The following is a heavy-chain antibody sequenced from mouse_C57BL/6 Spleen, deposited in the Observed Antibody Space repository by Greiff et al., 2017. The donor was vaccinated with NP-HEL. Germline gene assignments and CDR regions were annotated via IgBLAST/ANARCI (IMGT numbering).Heavy chain of an antibody. CDR2: ISSGSSTI. CDR1: GFTFSDYG. V-gene: IGHV5-17*01. J-gene: IGHJ3*01. Sequence: EVMLVESGGGLVKPGGSLKLSCAASGFTFSDYGMHWVRQAPEKGLEWVAYISSGSSTIYYADTVKGRFTISRDNAKNTLFLQMTSLKSEDTDLYYCARGGIYDGYSRFAYWGQGTLVTVSA. CDR3: ARGGIYDGYSRFAY. D-gene: IGHD2-3*01.